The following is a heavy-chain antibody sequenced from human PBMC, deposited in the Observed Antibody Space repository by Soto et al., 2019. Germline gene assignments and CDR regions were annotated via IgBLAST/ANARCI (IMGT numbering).Heavy chain of an antibody. CDR1: GGSISSYY. J-gene: IGHJ5*02. CDR3: ARAVVLTASSQYNWFDP. CDR2: IYYSGRT. V-gene: IGHV4-59*01. D-gene: IGHD2-21*02. Sequence: SGTLSLPCTVSGGSISSYYWSWIRQPPGKGLEWIVYIYYSGRTNYNPSLKSRVTISVDTSKNQFSLKLSSVTAADTAVYYCARAVVLTASSQYNWFDPSGQGTLVPGS.